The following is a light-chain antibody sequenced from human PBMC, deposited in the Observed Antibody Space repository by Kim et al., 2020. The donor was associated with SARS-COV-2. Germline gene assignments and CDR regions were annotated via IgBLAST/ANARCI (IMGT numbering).Light chain of an antibody. V-gene: IGLV2-14*03. CDR2: GVN. J-gene: IGLJ3*02. Sequence: GQSISISCNGTSSDIATYDYVSWYQQHPGKAPKLIVFGVNERPSGASNRFSGSKSGNTASLTISGLQAGDEADYYCISYTTTTTWVFGGGTQLTVL. CDR3: ISYTTTTTWV. CDR1: SSDIATYDY.